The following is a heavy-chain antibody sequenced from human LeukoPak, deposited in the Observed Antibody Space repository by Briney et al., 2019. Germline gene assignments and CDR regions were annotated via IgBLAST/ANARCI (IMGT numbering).Heavy chain of an antibody. V-gene: IGHV1-58*01. CDR1: GFTFTSSA. CDR3: ARDAPPNWNGMDV. CDR2: IVVGSGNT. J-gene: IGHJ6*02. Sequence: GTSVKVSCKASGFTFTSSAVQWVRQARGQRLEWIGWIVVGSGNTNYAQKFQERVTITRDMSTSTAYMELSSLRSEDTAVYYCARDAPPNWNGMDVWGQGTTVTVSS. D-gene: IGHD3-3*01.